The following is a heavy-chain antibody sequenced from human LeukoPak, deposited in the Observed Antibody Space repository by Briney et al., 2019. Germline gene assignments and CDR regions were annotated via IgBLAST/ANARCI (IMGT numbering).Heavy chain of an antibody. CDR1: GFTFSRYA. D-gene: IGHD2-2*01. J-gene: IGHJ4*02. CDR3: AREVPDFDY. Sequence: PGRSLRLSCAASGFTFSRYAMSWVRQAPGKGLEWVSAISGSGGNTYYADSVKGRVTISRDNAKNALYRQMNRLRAEDTAVYYCAREVPDFDYWGQGTMVTVSS. V-gene: IGHV3-23*01. CDR2: ISGSGGNT.